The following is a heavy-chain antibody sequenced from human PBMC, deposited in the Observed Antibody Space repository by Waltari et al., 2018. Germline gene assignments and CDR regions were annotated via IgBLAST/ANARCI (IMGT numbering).Heavy chain of an antibody. CDR1: GFTFSGSC. D-gene: IGHD6-13*01. CDR2: IREDGGKK. Sequence: QVQLVESGGGVVQPGGSLRLSCGGSGFTFSGSCSPWGGQAPGKGLEWVAFIREDGGKKYYADSGKGRFTISRDNSKNTLYLQMNSLRTEDTAVYYCAKEGGSSWDFDYWGQGALVTVSS. CDR3: AKEGGSSWDFDY. J-gene: IGHJ4*02. V-gene: IGHV3-30*02.